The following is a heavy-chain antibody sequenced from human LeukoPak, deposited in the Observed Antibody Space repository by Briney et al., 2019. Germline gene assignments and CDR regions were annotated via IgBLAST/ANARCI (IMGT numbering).Heavy chain of an antibody. V-gene: IGHV3-30-3*01. J-gene: IGHJ4*02. D-gene: IGHD1-7*01. CDR2: ISYDGSNK. CDR1: GFTFSSYA. CDR3: VREYNWNYSNFDY. Sequence: GGSLRLSCAASGFTFSSYAMHWVRQAPGKGLEWVAVISYDGSNKYYADSVKGRFTISRDNSKNTLYLQMNSLRAEDTAVYYCVREYNWNYSNFDYWGQGTLVTVSS.